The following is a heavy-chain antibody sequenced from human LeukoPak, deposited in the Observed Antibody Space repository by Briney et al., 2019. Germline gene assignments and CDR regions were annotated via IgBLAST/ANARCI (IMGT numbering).Heavy chain of an antibody. CDR1: GFTFSSYN. Sequence: GGSLRLSCTASGFTFSSYNMNWVRQAPGKGLEWVSSISSTSSYIYYTDSVKGRFTISRDNAKNSLYLQMNSLRAEDTAVYYCARVTGSYAEIDYWGQGTLVTVSS. J-gene: IGHJ4*02. V-gene: IGHV3-21*01. CDR3: ARVTGSYAEIDY. CDR2: ISSTSSYI. D-gene: IGHD2-2*01.